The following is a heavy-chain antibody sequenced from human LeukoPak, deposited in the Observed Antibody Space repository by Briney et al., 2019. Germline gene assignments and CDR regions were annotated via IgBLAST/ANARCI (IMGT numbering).Heavy chain of an antibody. CDR3: ARRASGSYSW. D-gene: IGHD3-10*01. V-gene: IGHV1-18*01. CDR1: GYTFTRYG. Sequence: ASVKVSCKASGYTFTRYGMSWVRQAPGQGLEWMGWISGSNGNTNYAQKLQGRVTMTTDTSTSTAYMELRSLKSDDTAVYYCARRASGSYSWWGQGTLVTVSS. CDR2: ISGSNGNT. J-gene: IGHJ4*02.